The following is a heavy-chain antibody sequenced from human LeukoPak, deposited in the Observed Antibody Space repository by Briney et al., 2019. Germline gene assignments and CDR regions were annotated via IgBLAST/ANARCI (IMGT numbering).Heavy chain of an antibody. CDR2: IIPILGIA. CDR1: GGTFSSYA. V-gene: IGHV1-69*04. Sequence: GASVKVSCKASGGTFSSYAISWVRQAPGQGLEWMGRIIPILGIANYAQKFQGRVTITADKSTSTAYMELSSLRSEDTAVYYCARARRDGYNSPYYFDYWGQGTLVTVSS. D-gene: IGHD5-24*01. J-gene: IGHJ4*02. CDR3: ARARRDGYNSPYYFDY.